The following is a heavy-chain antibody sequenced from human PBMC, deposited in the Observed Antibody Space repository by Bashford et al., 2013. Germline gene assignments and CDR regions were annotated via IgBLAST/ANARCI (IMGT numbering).Heavy chain of an antibody. J-gene: IGHJ6*02. V-gene: IGHV5-51*01. D-gene: IGHD2-15*01. CDR1: GYSFTSYW. Sequence: GESLKISCKGSGYSFTSYWIGWVRQIARERPGVEWGSSILVTLTTNYTPSFQGQVTISADKSISTAYLQWSSLKASDTAMYYCARIGSGSGGSCYYCGMDVWGQGTTVTVSS. CDR3: ARIGSGSGGSCYYCGMDV. CDR2: SILVTLTT.